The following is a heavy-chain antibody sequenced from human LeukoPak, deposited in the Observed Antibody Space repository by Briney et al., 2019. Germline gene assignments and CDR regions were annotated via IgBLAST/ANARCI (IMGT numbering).Heavy chain of an antibody. V-gene: IGHV4-39*07. D-gene: IGHD3-9*01. Sequence: TSETLSLTCTVSGGSISSSSYYWGWIRQPPGKGLEWIGSIYYSGSTNYNPSLKSRVTISVDTSKNQFSLKLSSVTAADTAVYYCARVRYFDWSKRNDAFDTWGQGTMVTVSS. CDR3: ARVRYFDWSKRNDAFDT. CDR2: IYYSGST. J-gene: IGHJ3*02. CDR1: GGSISSSSYY.